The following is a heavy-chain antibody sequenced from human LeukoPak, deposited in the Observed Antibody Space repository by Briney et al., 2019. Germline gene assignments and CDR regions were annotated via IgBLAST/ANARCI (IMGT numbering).Heavy chain of an antibody. D-gene: IGHD3-22*01. Sequence: GGSLRLSCAASGFTFSSYGMHWVRQAPGKGLEWVAVIWYDGSNKYYADSVKGRFTISRDNSKNTLYLQMNSLRAEDTAVYYCARLDYDSRGYYHYYYGMDVWGQGTTVTVSS. V-gene: IGHV3-33*01. CDR3: ARLDYDSRGYYHYYYGMDV. CDR2: IWYDGSNK. J-gene: IGHJ6*02. CDR1: GFTFSSYG.